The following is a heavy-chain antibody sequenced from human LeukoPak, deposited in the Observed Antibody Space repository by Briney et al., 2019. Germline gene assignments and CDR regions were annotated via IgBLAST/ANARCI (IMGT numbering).Heavy chain of an antibody. CDR2: IYYSGST. D-gene: IGHD6-13*01. J-gene: IGHJ6*02. V-gene: IGHV4-59*01. Sequence: SETLSLTCTVSGGSISSYYWSWIRQPPGKGLEWIGYIYYSGSTTYNPSLKSRVTISVDTSKNQFSLKLSSVTAADTAVYYCARGLSSSWYYYYYGMDIWGQGTTVTVSS. CDR1: GGSISSYY. CDR3: ARGLSSSWYYYYYGMDI.